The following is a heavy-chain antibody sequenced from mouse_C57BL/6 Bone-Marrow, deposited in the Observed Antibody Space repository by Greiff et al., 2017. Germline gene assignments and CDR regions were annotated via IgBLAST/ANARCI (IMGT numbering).Heavy chain of an antibody. Sequence: QVQLQQSGAELVRPGASVKLSCKASGYTFTSYGISWVKQRTGQGLEWIGELYPRSGNTYYNEKFKGKATLTADKSSSTAYMELRSLTSEDSAVYFCARGGYCDSGLGFAYWGQGTLVTVSA. CDR2: LYPRSGNT. CDR1: GYTFTSYG. J-gene: IGHJ3*01. D-gene: IGHD1-3*01. CDR3: ARGGYCDSGLGFAY. V-gene: IGHV1-81*01.